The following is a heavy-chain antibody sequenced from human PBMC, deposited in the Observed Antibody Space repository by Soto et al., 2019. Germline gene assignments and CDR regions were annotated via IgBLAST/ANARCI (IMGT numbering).Heavy chain of an antibody. D-gene: IGHD3-3*01. CDR3: ATGGITIFGVPTFLTY. J-gene: IGHJ4*02. V-gene: IGHV3-53*01. CDR1: GLTVSSNY. Sequence: PGGALRLSCPASGLTVSSNYMRWVRQAPGKGLEWVSVIYSDGSTYYADSVKGRFSFSRDNSKNTLYLQMNRLRAEDTAVYYCATGGITIFGVPTFLTYWGQGTLVTVSS. CDR2: IYSDGST.